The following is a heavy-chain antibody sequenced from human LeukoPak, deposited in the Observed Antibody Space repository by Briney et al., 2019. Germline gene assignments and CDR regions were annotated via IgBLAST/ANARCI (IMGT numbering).Heavy chain of an antibody. Sequence: ASVKVSCKASGYTFTGYYMHWVRQAPGQGLEWMGWINPNSGGTNYAQKFQGRVTITADESTSTAYMELSSLRSEDTAVYYCARDSYDFWSGYPHTNWFDPWGQGTLVTVSS. CDR1: GYTFTGYY. J-gene: IGHJ5*02. CDR3: ARDSYDFWSGYPHTNWFDP. CDR2: INPNSGGT. V-gene: IGHV1-2*02. D-gene: IGHD3-3*01.